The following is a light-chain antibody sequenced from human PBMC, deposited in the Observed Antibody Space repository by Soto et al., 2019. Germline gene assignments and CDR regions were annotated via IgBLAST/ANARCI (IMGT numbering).Light chain of an antibody. CDR2: GSF. J-gene: IGKJ5*01. CDR1: QSVDNN. V-gene: IGKV3-15*01. CDR3: QQYNDRPPIT. Sequence: EIVMTQSPVTLSASPGESATLSCRASQSVDNNLAWYQQKPGKAPRLLIVGSFARATGIPARFSGSGSGSEFTLTIIGLQSEDFAVYYCQQYNDRPPITFGQGTRLEIK.